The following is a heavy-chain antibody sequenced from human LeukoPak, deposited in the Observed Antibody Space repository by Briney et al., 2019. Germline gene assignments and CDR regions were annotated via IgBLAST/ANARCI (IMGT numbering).Heavy chain of an antibody. J-gene: IGHJ4*02. CDR3: ASLDSAAASRGY. V-gene: IGHV3-7*01. Sequence: RSGGSLRLSCAASGFTFKSYWMSWVRQAPGKGLEWVACIRQDGNDIHYVDAVKGRFTISRDNAKNSLYLQMNSLRVEDTAVYYCASLDSAAASRGYWGQGTQVTVSS. D-gene: IGHD6-13*01. CDR1: GFTFKSYW. CDR2: IRQDGNDI.